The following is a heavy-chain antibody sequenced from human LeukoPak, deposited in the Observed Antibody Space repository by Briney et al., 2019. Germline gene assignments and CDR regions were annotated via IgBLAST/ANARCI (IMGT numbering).Heavy chain of an antibody. CDR3: ARGKTGTTVDLDY. CDR1: GYTFTSYD. Sequence: ASVKFSCKASGYTFTSYDINWVRQATGQGLEWMGWMNPNSGNTGYAQKFQGRVTITRNTSISTAYMELSSLRSEDTAVYYCARGKTGTTVDLDYWGQGTLVTVSS. CDR2: MNPNSGNT. D-gene: IGHD1-7*01. J-gene: IGHJ4*02. V-gene: IGHV1-8*03.